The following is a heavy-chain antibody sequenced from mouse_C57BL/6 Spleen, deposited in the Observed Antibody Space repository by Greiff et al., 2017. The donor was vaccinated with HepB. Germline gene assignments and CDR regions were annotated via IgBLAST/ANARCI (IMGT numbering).Heavy chain of an antibody. CDR3: ARERVYYYGSSHWYFDV. CDR1: GFTFSDYG. CDR2: ISSGSSTI. D-gene: IGHD1-1*01. J-gene: IGHJ1*03. V-gene: IGHV5-17*01. Sequence: EVKLVESGGGLVKPGGSLKLSCAASGFTFSDYGMHWVRQAPEKGLEWVAYISSGSSTIYYADTVKGRFTISRDNAKNTLFLQMTSLRSEDTAMYYCARERVYYYGSSHWYFDVWGTGTTVTVSS.